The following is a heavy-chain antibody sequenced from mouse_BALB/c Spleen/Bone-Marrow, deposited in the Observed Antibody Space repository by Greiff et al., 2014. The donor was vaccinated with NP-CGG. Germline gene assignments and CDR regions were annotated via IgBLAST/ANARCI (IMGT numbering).Heavy chain of an antibody. Sequence: SLSITCTVSGFSLNSYGVHWVRQSPVKGLEWLGVIWSGGSTDYNAAFISRLSISKDNSKSQVFFKINSLQPNDTAIYYCVRKGSFGNYAMDYWGQGTSVTVSS. V-gene: IGHV2-2*02. CDR2: IWSGGST. J-gene: IGHJ4*01. D-gene: IGHD1-1*02. CDR1: GFSLNSYG. CDR3: VRKGSFGNYAMDY.